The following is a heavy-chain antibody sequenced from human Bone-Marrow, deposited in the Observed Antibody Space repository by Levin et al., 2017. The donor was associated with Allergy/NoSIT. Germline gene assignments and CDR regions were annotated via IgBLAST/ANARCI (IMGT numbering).Heavy chain of an antibody. Sequence: GGSLRLSCAASGFIFSNYAMNWVRQAPGKGLEWVSQISGSGGNTHYADSVKGRFTFSRDNSKNTLYLQMNSMRAEDTAVYYCAGYDISTYHSPFDYWGQGTLVTVSS. CDR1: GFIFSNYA. D-gene: IGHD3-22*01. CDR2: ISGSGGNT. CDR3: AGYDISTYHSPFDY. J-gene: IGHJ4*02. V-gene: IGHV3-23*01.